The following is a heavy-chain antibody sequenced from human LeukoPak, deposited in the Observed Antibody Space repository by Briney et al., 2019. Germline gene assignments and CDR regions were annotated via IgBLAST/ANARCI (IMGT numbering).Heavy chain of an antibody. J-gene: IGHJ4*02. CDR2: ISGSGGST. V-gene: IGHV3-23*01. D-gene: IGHD6-13*01. CDR1: GFTFSSSA. Sequence: PGGSLRLSCAASGFTFSSSAMSWVRQAPGKGLEWVSVISGSGGSTYYVDSVKGRFTISRDNSKNTLYLQMNSLRAEDTAVYYCATKSQVDSSSWYASLRFDYWGQGTLVTVSS. CDR3: ATKSQVDSSSWYASLRFDY.